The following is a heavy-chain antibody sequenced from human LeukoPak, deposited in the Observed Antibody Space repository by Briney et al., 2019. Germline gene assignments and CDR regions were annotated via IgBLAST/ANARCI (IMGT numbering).Heavy chain of an antibody. J-gene: IGHJ5*02. CDR1: GFTFSSYW. CDR2: INGDGSST. D-gene: IGHD3-10*01. Sequence: GGSLRLSSAASGFTFSSYWMHWVRPAPGKGLVWVSRINGDGSSTSYADSVKGRFTISRDNAKNTLYLRMNSLRAEDTAVYYCARDYRVSYGSGSYYNPFDPWGQGTLVTVSS. CDR3: ARDYRVSYGSGSYYNPFDP. V-gene: IGHV3-74*01.